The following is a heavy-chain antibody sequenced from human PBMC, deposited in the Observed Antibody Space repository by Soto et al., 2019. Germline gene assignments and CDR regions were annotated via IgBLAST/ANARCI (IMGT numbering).Heavy chain of an antibody. V-gene: IGHV3-48*02. CDR3: ARDLAYAFDY. CDR2: IRSDSNHI. D-gene: IGHD3-16*01. J-gene: IGHJ4*02. Sequence: PWRSLRLSCTASVFIFSRFSMHWFRQAPGNGLEWLSYIRSDSNHIGYADSVRGRFTISSDIAKNSLFLQMSSLRDEDTAVYYCARDLAYAFDYWGQGTLVTVSS. CDR1: VFIFSRFS.